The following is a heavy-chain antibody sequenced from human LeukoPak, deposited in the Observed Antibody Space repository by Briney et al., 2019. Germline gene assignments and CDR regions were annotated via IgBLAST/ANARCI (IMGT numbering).Heavy chain of an antibody. D-gene: IGHD3-22*01. CDR2: IYTGGAT. Sequence: PGGSLRLSCAASGFTVTSNYMSWVRQAPGKGLEWVSVIYTGGATYYADSVKGRFTISRDNSKNTLYLQMNSLRAEDTAVYYCARDHRDYYDSTGYYDYWGQGTLVTVSS. J-gene: IGHJ4*02. CDR3: ARDHRDYYDSTGYYDY. CDR1: GFTVTSNY. V-gene: IGHV3-66*02.